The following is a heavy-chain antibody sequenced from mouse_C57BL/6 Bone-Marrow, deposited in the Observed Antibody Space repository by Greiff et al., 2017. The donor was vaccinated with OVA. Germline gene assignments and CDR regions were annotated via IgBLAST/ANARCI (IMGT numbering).Heavy chain of an antibody. D-gene: IGHD2-4*01. CDR3: ARSNSIYYDYDEFAY. CDR1: GYTFPSYD. J-gene: IGHJ3*01. V-gene: IGHV1-85*01. Sequence: QVQLQQSGPELVKPGASVKLSCKASGYTFPSYDINWVKKRPGQGLAGIGWIYPRDGSTKYNEKFKGKATLTVDTSSSTAYMELHSLTSEDSAVYFCARSNSIYYDYDEFAYWGQGTLVTVSA. CDR2: IYPRDGST.